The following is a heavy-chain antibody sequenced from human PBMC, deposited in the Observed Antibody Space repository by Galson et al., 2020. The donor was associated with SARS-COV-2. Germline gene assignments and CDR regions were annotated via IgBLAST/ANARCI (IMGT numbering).Heavy chain of an antibody. CDR3: ASDLVGATFPFDY. V-gene: IGHV1-3*01. Sequence: VSVKVSCKASGYTFTSYAMHWVRQAPGQRLEWMGWINAGNGNTKYSQTFQGRVTITRDTSASTAYMALSSLRSEYTAVYYCASDLVGATFPFDYWGQGTLVTVSS. J-gene: IGHJ4*02. CDR1: GYTFTSYA. CDR2: INAGNGNT. D-gene: IGHD1-26*01.